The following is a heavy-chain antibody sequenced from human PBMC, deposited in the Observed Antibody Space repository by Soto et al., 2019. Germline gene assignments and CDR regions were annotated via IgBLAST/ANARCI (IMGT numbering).Heavy chain of an antibody. V-gene: IGHV4-31*03. Sequence: QVQLQESGPGLVKPSETLSLVCTVSGVSVNSANYYWSWIRQPPGEGLEWIGYIYYTGTTWYNSSLQSRISISIDTSKSQFSLKLTSMTAADTAVYYCARRAVASGREFDFWGPGTLVTVSP. D-gene: IGHD3-10*01. CDR2: IYYTGTT. CDR1: GVSVNSANYY. J-gene: IGHJ4*02. CDR3: ARRAVASGREFDF.